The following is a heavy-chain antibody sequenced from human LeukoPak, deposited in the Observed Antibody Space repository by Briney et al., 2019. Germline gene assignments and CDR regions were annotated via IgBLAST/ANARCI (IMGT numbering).Heavy chain of an antibody. CDR2: IIPILGQT. CDR1: GGTFSTLA. J-gene: IGHJ3*02. D-gene: IGHD3-10*01. Sequence: GASVKVSCKASGGTFSTLAINWVRQAPGQGLEWMGRIIPILGQTNYALKFQGRVTVTADESTNTAYMDLSGLRSEDTAVYYCAKVRGSDAFDIWGQGTLVTVS. V-gene: IGHV1-69*11. CDR3: AKVRGSDAFDI.